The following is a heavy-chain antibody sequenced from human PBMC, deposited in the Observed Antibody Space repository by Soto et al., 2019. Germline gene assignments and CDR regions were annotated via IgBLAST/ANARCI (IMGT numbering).Heavy chain of an antibody. CDR3: VRGGLLWFGEASQKNYYYYYGMDV. CDR2: IKQDGSEK. V-gene: IGHV3-7*01. Sequence: PGGSLRLSCAASGFTFSSYWMSWVRQAPGKGLEWVANIKQDGSEKYYVDSVKGRFTISRDNAKNSLYLQMNSLRAEDTAVYYCVRGGLLWFGEASQKNYYYYYGMDVWGQGTTVTVSS. J-gene: IGHJ6*02. D-gene: IGHD3-10*01. CDR1: GFTFSSYW.